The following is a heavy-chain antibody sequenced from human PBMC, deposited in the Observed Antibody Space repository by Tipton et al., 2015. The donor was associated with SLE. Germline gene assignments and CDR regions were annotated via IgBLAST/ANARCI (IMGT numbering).Heavy chain of an antibody. CDR3: ARHSTIRAYNYGRSPSYFDS. J-gene: IGHJ4*02. D-gene: IGHD5-18*01. CDR2: MYTSGST. V-gene: IGHV4-59*08. Sequence: TLSLTCTVSGDTISDHYWSWLRQPPGKGLEWIGYMYTSGSTNYNPSLKSRVTISVDRSTNQFSLRLGSVTAADAAFYYCARHSTIRAYNYGRSPSYFDSWSQGTLVTVSS. CDR1: GDTISDHY.